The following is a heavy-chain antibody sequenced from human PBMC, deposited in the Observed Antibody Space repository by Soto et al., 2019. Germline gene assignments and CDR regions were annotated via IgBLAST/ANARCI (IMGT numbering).Heavy chain of an antibody. CDR3: AAVHWFVSLRVVYFNY. CDR2: ISNSDSTT. J-gene: IGHJ4*02. CDR1: GFTFGDYY. V-gene: IGHV3-11*01. D-gene: IGHD3-10*01. Sequence: QVQLVESGGGLVKPGGSLRLSCAASGFTFGDYYMSWIRQAPGKGLEWVSYISNSDSTTYYADFVKGRFTISRDNAKISLYLQMNSLRAEHTAVCYCAAVHWFVSLRVVYFNYWGQGPLFTVSS.